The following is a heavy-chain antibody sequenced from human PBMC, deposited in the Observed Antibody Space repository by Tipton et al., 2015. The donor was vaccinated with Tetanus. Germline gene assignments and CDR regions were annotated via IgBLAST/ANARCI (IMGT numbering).Heavy chain of an antibody. Sequence: QSGPEVKKPGSSVKVSCKASGGTFRYHAISWVRQAPGQGLEWMGGIIPTFDTRTYAQKFQGRLTITADRSTRTAYMELSSLRSEDTAIYFCARTSGGTREYYGIKFWGQGTLVTVSS. J-gene: IGHJ4*02. CDR2: IIPTFDTR. CDR3: ARTSGGTREYYGIKF. D-gene: IGHD2/OR15-2a*01. CDR1: GGTFRYHA. V-gene: IGHV1-69*06.